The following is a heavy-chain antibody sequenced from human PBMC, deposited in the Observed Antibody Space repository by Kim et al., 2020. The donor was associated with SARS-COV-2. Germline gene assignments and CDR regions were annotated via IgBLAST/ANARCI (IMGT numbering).Heavy chain of an antibody. CDR3: ARHDGGVQGVYYYGMDV. CDR2: IDPSDSYT. CDR1: GYSFTSYW. D-gene: IGHD2-8*02. J-gene: IGHJ6*02. V-gene: IGHV5-10-1*01. Sequence: GESLKISCKGSGYSFTSYWISWVRQMPGKGLEWMGRIDPSDSYTNYSPSFQGHVTISADRSISSAYLQWSSLKASDTAMYYCARHDGGVQGVYYYGMDVWGQGTTVTVSS.